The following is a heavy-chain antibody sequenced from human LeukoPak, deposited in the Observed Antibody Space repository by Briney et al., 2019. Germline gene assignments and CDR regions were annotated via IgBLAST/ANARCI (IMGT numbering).Heavy chain of an antibody. CDR2: MNPNSGDT. D-gene: IGHD6-19*01. Sequence: ASVKVSCKASGYTFTDYYMHWVRQAPGQGLEWMGWMNPNSGDTNYAQKFQGWVTMTRDTSINTAYMELSRLKSDDTAIYYCAKLVDSSGWVLDFWGQGTLVTVSS. CDR1: GYTFTDYY. CDR3: AKLVDSSGWVLDF. V-gene: IGHV1-2*04. J-gene: IGHJ4*02.